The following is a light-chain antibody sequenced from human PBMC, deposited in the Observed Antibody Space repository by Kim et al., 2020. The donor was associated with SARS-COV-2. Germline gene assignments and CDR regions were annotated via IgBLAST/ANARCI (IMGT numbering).Light chain of an antibody. V-gene: IGLV3-1*01. CDR3: QAWDSSTVV. Sequence: VSPGQTASITCSGDKLGDKYACWYQQKPGQSPVLVIYQDSKRPSGIPERFSGSNSGNTATLTISGTQAMDEADYYCQAWDSSTVVFGGGTQRTVL. CDR2: QDS. CDR1: KLGDKY. J-gene: IGLJ2*01.